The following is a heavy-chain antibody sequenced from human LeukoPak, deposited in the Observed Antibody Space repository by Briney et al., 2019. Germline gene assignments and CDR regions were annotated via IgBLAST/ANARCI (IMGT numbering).Heavy chain of an antibody. CDR2: IYPGDSDT. J-gene: IGHJ5*02. Sequence: GESLKISCKGSGYSFTSYWIGWVRQTPGKGLEWKGIIYPGDSDTRYSPSFQGQVTISADKSISTAYLQWSSLKASDTAMYYCARRYRRYSGYLYWFDPWGQGTLVTVSS. D-gene: IGHD5-12*01. CDR3: ARRYRRYSGYLYWFDP. CDR1: GYSFTSYW. V-gene: IGHV5-51*01.